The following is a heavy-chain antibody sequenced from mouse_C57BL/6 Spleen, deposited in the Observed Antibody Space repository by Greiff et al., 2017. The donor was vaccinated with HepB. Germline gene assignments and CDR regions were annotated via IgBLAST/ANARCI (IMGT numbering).Heavy chain of an antibody. CDR3: ARDPFNWDGFAY. CDR2: IYPGSGST. D-gene: IGHD4-1*01. CDR1: GYTFTSYW. Sequence: QVQLQQPGAELVKPGASVKMSCKASGYTFTSYWITWVKQRPGQGLEWIGDIYPGSGSTNYNEKFKSKATLTVDTSSSTAYMQLSSLTSEDSAVYYCARDPFNWDGFAYWGQGTLVTVSA. V-gene: IGHV1-55*01. J-gene: IGHJ3*01.